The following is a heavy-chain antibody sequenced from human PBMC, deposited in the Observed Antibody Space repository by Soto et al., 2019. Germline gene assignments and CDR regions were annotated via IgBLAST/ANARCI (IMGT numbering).Heavy chain of an antibody. Sequence: QVQLVQSGAEVKKPGSSVKVSCKASGGTFSSYAISWVRQAPGQGLEWMGGIIPIFGTANYAQKFQGRVTITADESTSTAYMKLSSLRSEDTAVYYCGRDGRDYGDYRAHAAWFDPWGQGTLVTVSS. CDR3: GRDGRDYGDYRAHAAWFDP. V-gene: IGHV1-69*12. CDR2: IIPIFGTA. J-gene: IGHJ5*02. D-gene: IGHD4-17*01. CDR1: GGTFSSYA.